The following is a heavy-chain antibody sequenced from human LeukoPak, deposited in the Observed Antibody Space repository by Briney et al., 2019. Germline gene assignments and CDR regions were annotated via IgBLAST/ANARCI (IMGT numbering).Heavy chain of an antibody. J-gene: IGHJ4*02. CDR2: ISGGNGAT. Sequence: PGGSLRLSCAASGFTFNGYAITWVRQAPGKGLEWVSIISGGNGATFYADSVKGRFTISKDNSKNMVYLQMNNLRAEDTAVYFCARRVSGSNPFDYWGQGTLVTVSS. CDR3: ARRVSGSNPFDY. V-gene: IGHV3-23*01. D-gene: IGHD3-16*02. CDR1: GFTFNGYA.